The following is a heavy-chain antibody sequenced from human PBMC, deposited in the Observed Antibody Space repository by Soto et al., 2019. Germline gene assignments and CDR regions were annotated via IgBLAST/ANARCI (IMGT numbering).Heavy chain of an antibody. CDR2: INPSAGST. CDR3: ARDAYCGGDRSAPVAEDFQL. V-gene: IGHV1-46*01. J-gene: IGHJ1*01. Sequence: WVRHATEHGLECMGIINPSAGSTSYAQKFQGRVTMTRDTSTSTVYMELSSLRSEDTAVYYCARDAYCGGDRSAPVAEDFQLWGEATLGTLSS. D-gene: IGHD2-21*02.